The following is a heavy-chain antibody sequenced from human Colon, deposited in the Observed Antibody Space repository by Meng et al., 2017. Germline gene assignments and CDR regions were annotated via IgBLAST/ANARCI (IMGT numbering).Heavy chain of an antibody. CDR2: MHHSGST. J-gene: IGHJ5*02. CDR3: ARESGLLSAIVEIGRAGRFDP. CDR1: GFSLNSGYY. V-gene: IGHV4-38-2*02. Sequence: EDSCPAPGQLPDTPSLTRDVSGFSLNSGYYGRWIRQAPGRGLEWIASMHHSGSTYYNPSLKTRLSLSIDTSRNELSLKLTSVTAADSAVYYCARESGLLSAIVEIGRAGRFDPWGLGTLVTVSS. D-gene: IGHD2/OR15-2a*01.